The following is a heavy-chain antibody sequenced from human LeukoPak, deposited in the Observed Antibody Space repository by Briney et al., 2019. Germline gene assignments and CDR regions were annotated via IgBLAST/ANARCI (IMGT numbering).Heavy chain of an antibody. CDR2: IWYDGSNK. Sequence: PGGSLRLSCAASGFTFSSYGMHWVRQAPGKGLEWVAVIWYDGSNKYYADSVKGRFTISRDNSKNTLYLQMNSLRAEDTVVYYCARDRTTVTTFDYWGQGTLVTVSS. CDR3: ARDRTTVTTFDY. J-gene: IGHJ4*02. V-gene: IGHV3-33*01. D-gene: IGHD4-17*01. CDR1: GFTFSSYG.